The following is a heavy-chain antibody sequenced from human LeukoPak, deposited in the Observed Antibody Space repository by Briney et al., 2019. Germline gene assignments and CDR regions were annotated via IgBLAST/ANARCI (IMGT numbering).Heavy chain of an antibody. D-gene: IGHD4-11*01. CDR3: AKERADYSNPYYMDV. J-gene: IGHJ6*03. CDR2: IRYDGSNK. V-gene: IGHV3-30*02. CDR1: GFTFSSYG. Sequence: GGSLRLSCAASGFTFSSYGMHWVRQAPGKGLEWVAFIRYDGSNKYYAGSVKGRFTISRDNSKNTLYLQMNSLRAEDTAVYYCAKERADYSNPYYMDVWGKGTTVTVSS.